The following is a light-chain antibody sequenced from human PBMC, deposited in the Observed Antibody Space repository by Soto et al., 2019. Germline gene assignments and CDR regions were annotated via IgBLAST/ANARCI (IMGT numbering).Light chain of an antibody. CDR3: CSLTTSHTYV. V-gene: IGLV2-14*03. J-gene: IGLJ1*01. CDR1: SGDIGHYDY. CDR2: HVT. Sequence: QSVLTQPASVSGSPGQSITISCTGTSGDIGHYDYVSWYQQHPGKAPKLMISHVTYRPSGVSNRYSGSKSGNSASLTISGLQADDEADYYCCSLTTSHTYVLGSGTKVTVL.